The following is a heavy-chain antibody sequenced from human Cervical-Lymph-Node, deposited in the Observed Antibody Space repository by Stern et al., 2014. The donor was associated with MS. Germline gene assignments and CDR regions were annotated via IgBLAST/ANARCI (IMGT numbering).Heavy chain of an antibody. CDR2: IYHSGTT. CDR3: ARVNTGYNWFDY. CDR1: GGSISNTNW. D-gene: IGHD5-12*01. Sequence: QMQLVQSGPGLVKPSGTLSLTCAVSGGSISNTNWWGWVRQTPGMGLEWIGEIYHSGTTNFSPSLKSRVTMSVDKSKNQFFLEVKYVTAADTAIYYCARVNTGYNWFDYWGQGTLVTVSS. V-gene: IGHV4-4*02. J-gene: IGHJ5*01.